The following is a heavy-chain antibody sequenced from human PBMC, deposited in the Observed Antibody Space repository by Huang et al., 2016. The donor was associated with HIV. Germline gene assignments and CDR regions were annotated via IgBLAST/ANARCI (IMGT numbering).Heavy chain of an antibody. V-gene: IGHV3-21*01. CDR3: VKDRGQQLSPFDS. J-gene: IGHJ4*02. Sequence: EVQLVDSGGGLVKPGGSLRLSCAASGVSLDSFNMFWVRQTPAKGRQGVASISPSCSFIEYADSVKGRFSISRDNAKNSLYLQMNSLRGEDTAVYYCVKDRGQQLSPFDSWGQGTLVTVSS. D-gene: IGHD6-13*01. CDR1: GVSLDSFN. CDR2: ISPSCSFI.